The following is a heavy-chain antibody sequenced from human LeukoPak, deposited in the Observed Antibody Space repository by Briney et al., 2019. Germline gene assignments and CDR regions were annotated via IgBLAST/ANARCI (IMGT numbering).Heavy chain of an antibody. CDR3: ATEIAVGLRYFDY. J-gene: IGHJ4*02. CDR1: GFSFSRFA. D-gene: IGHD6-19*01. Sequence: GGSLRLSCAASGFSFSRFALSWVRQAPGKGLEWVSVFSGIGDNIDYADSVKGRFTISRDNSKHTLYLQMNSLRPEDTAVYYCATEIAVGLRYFDYWGQGTLVTVSS. CDR2: FSGIGDNI. V-gene: IGHV3-23*01.